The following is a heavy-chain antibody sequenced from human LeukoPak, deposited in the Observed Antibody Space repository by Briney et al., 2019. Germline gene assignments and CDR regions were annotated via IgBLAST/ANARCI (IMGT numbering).Heavy chain of an antibody. D-gene: IGHD1-20*01. CDR2: IYPGDSDT. J-gene: IGHJ5*02. CDR1: GYSFTSYW. CDR3: ASHGLTGTYPDVFDP. Sequence: GESLKISCKGSGYSFTSYWIGWVRQMPGKGLEWMGIIYPGDSDTRYSPSFQGQVTISADKSISTAYLQWSSLKASDTAMYYCASHGLTGTYPDVFDPWGQGTLVTVSS. V-gene: IGHV5-51*01.